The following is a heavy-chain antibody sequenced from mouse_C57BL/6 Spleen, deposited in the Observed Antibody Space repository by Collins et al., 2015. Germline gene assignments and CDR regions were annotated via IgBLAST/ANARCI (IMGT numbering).Heavy chain of an antibody. CDR3: ARHGSSYAYYAMDY. V-gene: IGHV1-59*01. CDR1: GYTFTSYW. CDR2: IDPSDSYT. D-gene: IGHD1-1*01. J-gene: IGHJ4*01. Sequence: QVQLQQPGAELVRPGTSVKLSCKASGYTFTSYWMHWVKQRPGQGLEWIGVIDPSDSYTNYNQKFKGKATLTVDTSSSTAYMQLSSLTSEDSAVYYCARHGSSYAYYAMDYWGQGTSVTVSS.